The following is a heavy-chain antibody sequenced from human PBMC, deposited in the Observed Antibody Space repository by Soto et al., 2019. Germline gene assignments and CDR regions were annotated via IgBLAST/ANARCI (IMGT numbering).Heavy chain of an antibody. Sequence: SETLSLTCTVSGGSISSGGYYWSWIRQHPGKGLEWIGYIYYSGSTYYNPSLKSRVTISVDTSKNQFSLKLSSVTAADTAVYYCARGNDILTGYTPGAFDIWGQGTMVT. V-gene: IGHV4-31*02. D-gene: IGHD3-9*01. CDR3: ARGNDILTGYTPGAFDI. J-gene: IGHJ3*02. CDR2: IYYSGST. CDR1: GGSISSGGYY.